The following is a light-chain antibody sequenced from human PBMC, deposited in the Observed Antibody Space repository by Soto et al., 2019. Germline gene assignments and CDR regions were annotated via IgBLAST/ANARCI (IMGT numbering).Light chain of an antibody. J-gene: IGKJ1*01. V-gene: IGKV2-28*01. CDR3: MQDLQTPRT. CDR1: QSLLHSNGNTF. CDR2: LGS. Sequence: EIVMTQSPLSLTVTPGEPASISCKSTQSLLHSNGNTFLDWYMQKPGQSPQLLIYLGSRRAPGAPDRVSGSGSGTDFSLRISTLEADDAGIYYCMQDLQTPRTFGQGTKLEI.